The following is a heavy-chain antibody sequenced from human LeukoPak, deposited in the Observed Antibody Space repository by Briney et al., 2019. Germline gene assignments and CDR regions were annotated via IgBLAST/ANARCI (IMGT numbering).Heavy chain of an antibody. CDR3: PKPDGYSSAWSRT. CDR1: GSTSSNYW. J-gene: IGHJ4*02. CDR2: IYVGDSDT. D-gene: IGHD6-19*01. V-gene: IGHV5-51*01. Sequence: GESLKISCKVFGSTSSNYWIAWVRRMPGKGLELLGIIYVGDSDTRYSPSFQGQVTISADKSINTAYLQWSSLRASDTAMYFCPKPDGYSSAWSRTWGQGTLVTVSS.